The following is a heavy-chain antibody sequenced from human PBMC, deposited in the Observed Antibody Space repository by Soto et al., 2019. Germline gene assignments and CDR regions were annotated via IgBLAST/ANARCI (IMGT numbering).Heavy chain of an antibody. D-gene: IGHD3-3*01. V-gene: IGHV1-69*13. CDR3: VRTINPVHHAFAI. J-gene: IGHJ3*02. Sequence: ASVKVSCKASGGTFSSYGINWVRQAPGQGLEWMGGIIPIFGTTNYAQKFQGRVTITAGESTSTAYMELSSLRSEDTAVYYCVRTINPVHHAFAIWGQGTVVTRLL. CDR2: IIPIFGTT. CDR1: GGTFSSYG.